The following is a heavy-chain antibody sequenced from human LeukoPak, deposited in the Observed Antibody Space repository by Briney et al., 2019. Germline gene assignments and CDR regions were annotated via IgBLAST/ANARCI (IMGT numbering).Heavy chain of an antibody. Sequence: GASVKVSCKASGYTFTNYAMHWVRQAPGQRLEWMGWINTGNGDTKYSQKFQGRVTITRDTSASTAYMELSSLRSEDTAVYYCATTRNAMMPSEHAFDIWGQGTMVTVSS. CDR1: GYTFTNYA. CDR3: ATTRNAMMPSEHAFDI. CDR2: INTGNGDT. D-gene: IGHD1-14*01. V-gene: IGHV1-3*04. J-gene: IGHJ3*02.